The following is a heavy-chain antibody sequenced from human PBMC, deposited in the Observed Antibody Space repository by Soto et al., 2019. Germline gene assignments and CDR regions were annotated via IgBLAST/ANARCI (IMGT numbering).Heavy chain of an antibody. V-gene: IGHV4-39*01. D-gene: IGHD3-10*01. J-gene: IGHJ6*02. CDR1: GGSISSSSYY. CDR2: IYYRGST. CDR3: ARQRYGFSLVYYHVGSPYYGMDV. Sequence: SETLSLTCTVSGGSISSSSYYWGWIRQPPGKGLEWIGSIYYRGSTYYNPSLKSRVTISVDTSKNQFSLKLSSVTAADTAVYYCARQRYGFSLVYYHVGSPYYGMDVWGQGTTVTVSS.